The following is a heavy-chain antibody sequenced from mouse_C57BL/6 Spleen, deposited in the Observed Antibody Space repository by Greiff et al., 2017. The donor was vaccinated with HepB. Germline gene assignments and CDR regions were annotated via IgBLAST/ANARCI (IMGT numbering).Heavy chain of an antibody. D-gene: IGHD1-1*01. CDR1: GFTFSDYY. CDR3: ARQSPYYYGSSPYAMDY. CDR2: ISNGGGST. V-gene: IGHV5-12*01. J-gene: IGHJ4*01. Sequence: DVQLVESGGGLVQPGGSLKLSCAASGFTFSDYYMYWVRQTPEKRLEWVAYISNGGGSTYYPDTVKGRITITRDNAKNTLYLQMSRLKTEDTAMYYCARQSPYYYGSSPYAMDYLGQGTSVTVSS.